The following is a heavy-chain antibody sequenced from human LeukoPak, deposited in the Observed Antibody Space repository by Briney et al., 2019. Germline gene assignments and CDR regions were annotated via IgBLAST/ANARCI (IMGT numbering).Heavy chain of an antibody. D-gene: IGHD6-25*01. V-gene: IGHV4-59*01. CDR3: AREASGPSFDP. CDR2: IYYSGST. CDR1: GGSIRSYY. Sequence: SETLSLTCTVSGGSIRSYYWSWIRQPPGKGLEWIGYIYYSGSTNYNPSLKSRVTISVDTSENQFSLKLSSVTAADTAVYYCAREASGPSFDPWGQGTLVTVSS. J-gene: IGHJ5*02.